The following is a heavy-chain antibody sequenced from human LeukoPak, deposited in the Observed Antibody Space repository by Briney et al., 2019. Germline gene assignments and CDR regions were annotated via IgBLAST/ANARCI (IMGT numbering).Heavy chain of an antibody. Sequence: GASVKVSCKASGYTFTSYGISWVRQAPGQGLEWMGWISAYNGNTNYAQKLQGRVTMTTDTSTSTAYMELRSLRSDDTAVYYCAREFSEVSSSSADYYYYMDVWGKGTTVTVSS. D-gene: IGHD6-6*01. CDR3: AREFSEVSSSSADYYYYMDV. CDR2: ISAYNGNT. V-gene: IGHV1-18*01. J-gene: IGHJ6*03. CDR1: GYTFTSYG.